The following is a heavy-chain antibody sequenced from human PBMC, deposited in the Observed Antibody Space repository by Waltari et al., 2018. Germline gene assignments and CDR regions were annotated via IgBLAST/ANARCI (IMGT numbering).Heavy chain of an antibody. CDR3: TTQNTFWSWSY. V-gene: IGHV3-49*04. Sequence: EVQLVESGGGLTQPGRSLRLSCTTSGLVFSSFSISGVRQAPGKGLEWVGFIRSKAYGGTPKYAASVRDRFTMSRDDSKSIAYLEMNSLKTEDTAMYFCTTQNTFWSWSYWGRGTLVTVSS. CDR1: GLVFSSFS. J-gene: IGHJ4*02. CDR2: IRSKAYGGTP. D-gene: IGHD3-3*01.